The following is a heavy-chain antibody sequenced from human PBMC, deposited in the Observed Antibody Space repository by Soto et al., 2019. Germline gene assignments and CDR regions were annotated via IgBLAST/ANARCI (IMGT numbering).Heavy chain of an antibody. V-gene: IGHV1-69*05. J-gene: IGHJ4*02. Sequence: SVKVSCKASGGTFSSDVINWVRQAPGQGREWMGGITPIFSTTKYAQKFQGRVTVTTDECASTVYLELSSLRSEDTAVYYCATGPLYASGVANYWGQGALVTVSS. D-gene: IGHD3-10*01. CDR1: GGTFSSDV. CDR3: ATGPLYASGVANY. CDR2: ITPIFSTT.